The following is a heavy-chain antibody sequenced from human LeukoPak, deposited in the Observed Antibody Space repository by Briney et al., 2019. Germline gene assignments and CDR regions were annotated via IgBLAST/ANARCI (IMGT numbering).Heavy chain of an antibody. D-gene: IGHD6-13*01. CDR3: ARIKWSAAND. V-gene: IGHV1-2*02. J-gene: IGHJ4*02. CDR1: GYTFTGYY. Sequence: ASVKVSCKASGYTFTGYYIHWVRQAPGQGLEWTGWINPNNGDTNFDPKFQGRLTLSRDTSISTAYMELGRLRSDDTAVYYCARIKWSAANDWGQGTLVSVSS. CDR2: INPNNGDT.